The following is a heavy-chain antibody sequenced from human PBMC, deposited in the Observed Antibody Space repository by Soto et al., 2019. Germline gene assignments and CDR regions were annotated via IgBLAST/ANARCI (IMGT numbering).Heavy chain of an antibody. CDR1: GFTFSTYA. Sequence: PGGSLRLSCATSGFTFSTYAMHWVRQAPGRGLEYVSAISRNGRSTYYANSVKGRFTISRDNSKNTLYLQMNSLRAEDTAVYYCARGQVRFLAVYWGQGTLVTVSS. V-gene: IGHV3-64*01. CDR2: ISRNGRST. D-gene: IGHD3-3*01. J-gene: IGHJ4*02. CDR3: ARGQVRFLAVY.